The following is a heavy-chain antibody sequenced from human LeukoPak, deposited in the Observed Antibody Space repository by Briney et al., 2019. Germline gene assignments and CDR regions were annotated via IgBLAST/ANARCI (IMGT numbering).Heavy chain of an antibody. J-gene: IGHJ6*03. CDR1: GYSISSGYY. CDR2: IHHRGRT. V-gene: IGHV4-38-2*02. D-gene: IGHD3-10*01. CDR3: ARAEETGSSYYMDV. Sequence: SETLSLTCSVSGYSISSGYYWGWLRQPPGTGLEWIGNIHHRGRTYYSPSLKSRVTLSVDTSKNHLSLKLSSVTAADTAVYYCARAEETGSSYYMDVWGKGTTVTVSS.